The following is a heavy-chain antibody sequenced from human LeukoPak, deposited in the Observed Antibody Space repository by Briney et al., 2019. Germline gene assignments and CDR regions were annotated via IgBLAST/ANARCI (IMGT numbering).Heavy chain of an antibody. CDR2: ISAYNGNT. Sequence: ASVKASCKASGYTFTSYGISWVRQAPGQGLEWMGWISAYNGNTNYAQKLQGRVTMTTDTSTSTAYMELRSLRSDDTAVYYCARPSMGVRGVKGAFDIWGQGTMVTVSS. CDR1: GYTFTSYG. V-gene: IGHV1-18*01. J-gene: IGHJ3*02. CDR3: ARPSMGVRGVKGAFDI. D-gene: IGHD3-10*01.